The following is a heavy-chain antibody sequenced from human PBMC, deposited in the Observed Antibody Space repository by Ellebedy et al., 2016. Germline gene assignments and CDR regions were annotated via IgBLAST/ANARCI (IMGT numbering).Heavy chain of an antibody. CDR3: AREVIPAAGIQPNFDY. CDR1: GYTFTTYA. D-gene: IGHD6-13*01. Sequence: ASVKVSCKASGYTFTTYAMHWVRHAPGQRLEWMGWINAGNGNTKYSQKFQGRVTITRDTSATTAYMELPSLRSEDTAVYYCAREVIPAAGIQPNFDYWGQGTLVTVSS. V-gene: IGHV1-3*01. CDR2: INAGNGNT. J-gene: IGHJ4*02.